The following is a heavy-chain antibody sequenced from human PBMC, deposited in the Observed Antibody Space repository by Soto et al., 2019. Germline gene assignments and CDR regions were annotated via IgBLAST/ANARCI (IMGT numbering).Heavy chain of an antibody. Sequence: SETLSLTCTVSGGSISSYYWSWIRQPPGKGLEWIGYIYYSGSTNYNPSLKSRVTISVDTSKSQFSLKLSSVTAADTAVYYCAKTGLENLFDYWGQGTLITVSS. V-gene: IGHV4-59*08. CDR1: GGSISSYY. CDR3: AKTGLENLFDY. J-gene: IGHJ4*02. CDR2: IYYSGST. D-gene: IGHD1-1*01.